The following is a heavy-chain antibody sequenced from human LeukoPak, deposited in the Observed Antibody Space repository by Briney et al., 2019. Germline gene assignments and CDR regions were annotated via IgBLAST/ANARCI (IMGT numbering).Heavy chain of an antibody. V-gene: IGHV4-4*02. J-gene: IGHJ3*02. D-gene: IGHD3-22*01. CDR2: IYHSGST. CDR1: GGSISSSNW. Sequence: SGTLSLTCAVSGGSISSSNWWSWVRQPPGKGLEWIGEIYHSGSTNYNPSLKSRVTISVDKSKNQFSLKLSSVTAADTAVYYCARGSDSSGPYDAFDIWGQGTMVTVSS. CDR3: ARGSDSSGPYDAFDI.